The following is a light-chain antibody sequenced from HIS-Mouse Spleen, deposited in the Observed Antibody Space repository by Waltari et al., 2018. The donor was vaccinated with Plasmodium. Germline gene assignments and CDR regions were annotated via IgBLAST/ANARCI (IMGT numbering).Light chain of an antibody. V-gene: IGKV3-15*01. Sequence: EIVMTQSPATLSVSPGERATLSCRASQSVSSNLAWYQQKPCQAPRLLIYGASTRATGIPARFSGSVSGTEFTLTISSLQSEDFAVYYCQQYNNWSFTFGPGTKVDIK. J-gene: IGKJ3*01. CDR3: QQYNNWSFT. CDR1: QSVSSN. CDR2: GAS.